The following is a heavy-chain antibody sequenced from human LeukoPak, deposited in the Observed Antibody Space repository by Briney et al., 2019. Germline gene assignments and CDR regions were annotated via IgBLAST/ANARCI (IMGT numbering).Heavy chain of an antibody. CDR2: INHSGST. V-gene: IGHV4-34*01. J-gene: IGHJ5*02. D-gene: IGHD6-6*01. CDR3: ARGKSIAARHAFHP. Sequence: PSETLSLTCAVYGGSFSGYYWSWIRQPPGKGRNWMGEINHSGSTNYNPSLKSRVTISVDTSKNQFSLKLSSVTAADTAVYYCARGKSIAARHAFHPWGQGTLVTVSS. CDR1: GGSFSGYY.